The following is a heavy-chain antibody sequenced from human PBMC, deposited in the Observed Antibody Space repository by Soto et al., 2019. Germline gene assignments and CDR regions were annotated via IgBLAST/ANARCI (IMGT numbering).Heavy chain of an antibody. CDR1: GDTFSSYS. Sequence: QAQLVKSGAEVQRPGSSVKVSCKASGDTFSSYSISWVRQAPGQALEWMGRIIPRVGKPNYAQKFQGRVTFSAEYSTSPAYMVLQSLISDETAVYYCATDGGSTSSWAYIFFFDVWGKGTPVTVSS. D-gene: IGHD3-16*01. V-gene: IGHV1-69*02. J-gene: IGHJ6*04. CDR3: ATDGGSTSSWAYIFFFDV. CDR2: IIPRVGKP.